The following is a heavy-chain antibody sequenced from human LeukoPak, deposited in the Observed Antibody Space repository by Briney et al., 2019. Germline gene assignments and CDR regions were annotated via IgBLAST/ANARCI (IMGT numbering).Heavy chain of an antibody. D-gene: IGHD6-13*01. CDR3: ARASGSSWPDY. V-gene: IGHV3-53*01. CDR1: GFTVSSNY. CDR2: IYSGGST. J-gene: IGHJ4*02. Sequence: GGSLRLSCAASGFTVSSNYMSWVRQAPGKGLEWVSVIYSGGSTYYADSVMGRFTISRDNSKNTLYLQMNSLRAEDTAVYYCARASGSSWPDYWGQGTLVTVSS.